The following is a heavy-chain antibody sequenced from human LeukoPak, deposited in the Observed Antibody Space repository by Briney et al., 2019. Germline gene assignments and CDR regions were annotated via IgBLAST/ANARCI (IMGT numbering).Heavy chain of an antibody. CDR3: AKFSSSSWSPGGGSFDY. CDR2: ISYDGSNK. CDR1: GFTFSSYG. D-gene: IGHD6-13*01. Sequence: PGGFLRLSRAASGFTFSSYGMHWVRQAPGKGLEWVAVISYDGSNKYYADSVKGRFTISRDNSKNTLYLQMNSLRAEDTAVYYCAKFSSSSWSPGGGSFDYWGQGTLVTVSS. V-gene: IGHV3-30*18. J-gene: IGHJ4*02.